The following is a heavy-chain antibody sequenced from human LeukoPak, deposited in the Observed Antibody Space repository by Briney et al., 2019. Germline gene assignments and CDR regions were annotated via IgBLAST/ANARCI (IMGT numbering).Heavy chain of an antibody. CDR2: IIPIFGTA. Sequence: ASVKVSCKASGGTFSSYAISWVRQAPGQWLEWMGRIIPIFGTANYAQKFQGRVTITTDESTSTAYMELSSLRSEDTAVYYCAREVPELNNAFDIWGQGTMVTVSS. J-gene: IGHJ3*02. CDR3: AREVPELNNAFDI. V-gene: IGHV1-69*05. D-gene: IGHD1-26*01. CDR1: GGTFSSYA.